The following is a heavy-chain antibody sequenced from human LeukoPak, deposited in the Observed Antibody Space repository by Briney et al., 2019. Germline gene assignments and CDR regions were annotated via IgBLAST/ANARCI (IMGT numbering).Heavy chain of an antibody. CDR3: ARKYYYGSGSQYYMDV. D-gene: IGHD3-10*01. V-gene: IGHV3-48*01. J-gene: IGHJ6*03. CDR2: ISSSSSTI. Sequence: GGSLRLSCAASGFTFSSYSMNWVRQAPGKGLEWVSYISSSSSTIYYADSAKSRFTISRDNAKNALYLQMDSLRAEDTAVYYCARKYYYGSGSQYYMDVWGKGTTVTVSS. CDR1: GFTFSSYS.